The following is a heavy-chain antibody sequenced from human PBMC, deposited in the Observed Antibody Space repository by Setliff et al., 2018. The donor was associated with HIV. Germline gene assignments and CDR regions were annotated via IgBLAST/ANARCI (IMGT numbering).Heavy chain of an antibody. CDR3: TRGGGSNQYYFDY. CDR1: GFTLAGYA. V-gene: IGHV3-49*04. D-gene: IGHD6-13*01. Sequence: GGSLRLSCTASGFTLAGYALSWVRQAPGKGLECLGFIRNIAYGESIEYAASVKDRFTISRDNSKNIAYLQMNNLKTEHTAVYYCTRGGGSNQYYFDYWGQGVPVTVSS. J-gene: IGHJ4*02. CDR2: IRNIAYGESI.